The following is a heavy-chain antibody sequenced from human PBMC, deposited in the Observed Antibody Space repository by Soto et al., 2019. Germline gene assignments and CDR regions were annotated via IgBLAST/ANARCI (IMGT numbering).Heavy chain of an antibody. CDR3: ASDTRRQTRNYARVSEH. Sequence: ASGKGSCTASGYTFTSYGISWVRRAPGQGLEWMGWISAYNGNTNYAQKLQGRVTMTTDTSTSTAYMELRSLRSDDTAVYYCASDTRRQTRNYARVSEHWGQGNRVTVAS. D-gene: IGHD1-7*01. CDR1: GYTFTSYG. V-gene: IGHV1-18*01. J-gene: IGHJ1*01. CDR2: ISAYNGNT.